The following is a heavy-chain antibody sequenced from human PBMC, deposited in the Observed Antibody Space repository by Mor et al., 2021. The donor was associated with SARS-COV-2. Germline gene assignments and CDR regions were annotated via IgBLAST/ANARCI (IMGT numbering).Heavy chain of an antibody. CDR2: INPNSGGT. V-gene: IGHV1-2*04. J-gene: IGHJ6*03. CDR3: ARGPTVKTYYYYYYYMDV. D-gene: IGHD4-17*01. Sequence: APGQGLEWMGWINPNSGGTNYAQKFQGWVTMTRDTSISTAYMELSRLRSDDTAVYYCARGPTVKTYYYYYYYMDVWGKG.